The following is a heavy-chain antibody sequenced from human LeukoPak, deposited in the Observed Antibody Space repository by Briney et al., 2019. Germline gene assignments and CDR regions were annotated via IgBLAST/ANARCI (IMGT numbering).Heavy chain of an antibody. Sequence: GGSLRLSCAASVFTFDDYGMSWVRQAPGKGLEGVSGLNWNGGGTVYADAVKGRFTISRDNAKNSLYLQTNSLRAEDTASYYCARERVPYGDHGWFDPWGQGTLVTVSS. CDR2: LNWNGGGT. J-gene: IGHJ5*02. CDR1: VFTFDDYG. D-gene: IGHD4-17*01. V-gene: IGHV3-20*04. CDR3: ARERVPYGDHGWFDP.